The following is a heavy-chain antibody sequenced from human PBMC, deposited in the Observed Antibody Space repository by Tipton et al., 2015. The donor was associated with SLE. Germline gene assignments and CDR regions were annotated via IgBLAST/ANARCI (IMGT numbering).Heavy chain of an antibody. V-gene: IGHV4-59*11. CDR1: GGSISRHS. J-gene: IGHJ6*02. CDR2: LDYTGNT. Sequence: TLSLTCTVSGGSISRHSWNWIRQPPGKGLQWIGYLDYTGNTNYSPSLKRRVTMSIVTSKNQFSLRLSSVTAADTAVYYCARSTSRPSSYYFYGLDVWGQGTTVTVSS. D-gene: IGHD6-6*01. CDR3: ARSTSRPSSYYFYGLDV.